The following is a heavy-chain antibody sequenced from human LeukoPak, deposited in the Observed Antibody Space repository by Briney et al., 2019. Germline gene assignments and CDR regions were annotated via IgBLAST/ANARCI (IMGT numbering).Heavy chain of an antibody. V-gene: IGHV3-23*01. CDR1: GFTFSSYA. CDR3: ARASGYGDYHPPNDY. D-gene: IGHD4-17*01. J-gene: IGHJ4*02. CDR2: MSGSGGST. Sequence: SGGSLRLSCAASGFTFSSYAMSWVRQAPGKGLEWVSGMSGSGGSTYYADSVKGRFTISRDNSKNTLYLQMNSLRAEDTAVYYCARASGYGDYHPPNDYWGQGTLVTVSS.